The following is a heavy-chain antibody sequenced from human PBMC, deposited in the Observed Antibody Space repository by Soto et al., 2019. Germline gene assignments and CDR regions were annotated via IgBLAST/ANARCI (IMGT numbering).Heavy chain of an antibody. J-gene: IGHJ4*02. Sequence: ASVKVSCKASGGTFSSYAISWVRQAPGQGLEWMGGIIPIFGTANYAQKFQGRVTITADESTSTAYMELSSLRSEDTAVYYCAREGIRSYSSSSGIVDYWGQGTLVTVSS. CDR2: IIPIFGTA. V-gene: IGHV1-69*13. CDR3: AREGIRSYSSSSGIVDY. CDR1: GGTFSSYA. D-gene: IGHD6-13*01.